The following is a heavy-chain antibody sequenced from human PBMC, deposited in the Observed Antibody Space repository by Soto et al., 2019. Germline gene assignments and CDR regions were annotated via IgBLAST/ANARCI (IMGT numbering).Heavy chain of an antibody. CDR2: ISSSSSTI. V-gene: IGHV3-48*01. CDR1: GFTFRTYS. Sequence: EVQLVESGGGLVQPGGSLRLSCAASGFTFRTYSMNWVRQAPGKGLEWVSYISSSSSTINYADSVKGRFTISRDNAKNSLYLQMNSLRAEDTAVYYCARQTYDSNGYGFDHWGQGTLVTVSS. J-gene: IGHJ4*02. D-gene: IGHD3-22*01. CDR3: ARQTYDSNGYGFDH.